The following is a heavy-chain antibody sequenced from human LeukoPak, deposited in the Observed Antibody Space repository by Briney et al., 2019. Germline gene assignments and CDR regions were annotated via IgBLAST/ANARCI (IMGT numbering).Heavy chain of an antibody. V-gene: IGHV3-30*04. CDR3: ARASTTVTEFDY. D-gene: IGHD4-11*01. Sequence: GRSLRLSCAASGFTFSIYAMHWVRQAPGKGLEWVAVLSYDGNEKYYTDSVRGRFTMSRDNARHTLYLQMNSLTAEDTAVYYCARASTTVTEFDYWGQGTLVTVSS. CDR2: LSYDGNEK. CDR1: GFTFSIYA. J-gene: IGHJ4*02.